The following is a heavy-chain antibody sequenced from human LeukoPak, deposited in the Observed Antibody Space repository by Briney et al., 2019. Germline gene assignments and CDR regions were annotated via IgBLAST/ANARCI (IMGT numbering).Heavy chain of an antibody. V-gene: IGHV3-33*08. J-gene: IGHJ4*02. CDR2: IWYDGSSN. CDR1: GFTFSTYG. CDR3: AINQGSGFVDYFDY. D-gene: IGHD1-26*01. Sequence: GGSLRLSCAASGFTFSTYGMHWVRQAPGKGLEWVAVIWYDGSSNYFADSVKGRFTISRDISKNTLYLQMNSLRAEDTAVYYCAINQGSGFVDYFDYWGQGTLVTVSS.